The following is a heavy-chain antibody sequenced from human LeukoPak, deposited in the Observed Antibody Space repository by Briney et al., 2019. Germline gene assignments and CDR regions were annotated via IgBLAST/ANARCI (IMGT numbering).Heavy chain of an antibody. CDR3: ARGLTYSGYVDY. CDR1: GGSISSGDYY. V-gene: IGHV4-30-4*01. Sequence: PSETLSLTCTVSGGSISSGDYYWSWIRQPPGKGLEWIGYIYYSGSTYYNPSLKSRVTISVDTSKNQFSLKLSSVTAADTAVYYCARGLTYSGYVDYWGQGTLVTVSS. J-gene: IGHJ4*02. CDR2: IYYSGST. D-gene: IGHD1-26*01.